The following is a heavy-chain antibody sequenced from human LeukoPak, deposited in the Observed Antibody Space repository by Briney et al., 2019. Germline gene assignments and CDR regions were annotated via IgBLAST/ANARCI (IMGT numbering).Heavy chain of an antibody. CDR2: IIPIFGTA. J-gene: IGHJ3*02. CDR3: ARDTGRSSGDAFDI. V-gene: IGHV1-69*13. D-gene: IGHD6-6*01. Sequence: ASVKVSCKASGGTFSSYAISWVRQAPGQGLEWMGGIIPIFGTANYAQKFQGRVTITADESTSTAYMELSSLRSEDTAVYYCARDTGRSSGDAFDIWGQGTMVTVSS. CDR1: GGTFSSYA.